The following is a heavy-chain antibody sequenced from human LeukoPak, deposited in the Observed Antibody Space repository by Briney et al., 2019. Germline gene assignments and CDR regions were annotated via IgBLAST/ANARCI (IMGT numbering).Heavy chain of an antibody. J-gene: IGHJ3*02. D-gene: IGHD1-26*01. CDR2: IKQDGSEK. V-gene: IGHV3-7*01. CDR1: GFTFSIFW. CDR3: ARVYRHAFDI. Sequence: GGSLRLSCAASGFTFSIFWMSWVRQAPGKGLEWVANIKQDGSEKYYVDSVKGRFTISRDNAKNSLYLQMNSLRAEDTAVYYCARVYRHAFDIWGQGTMVTVSS.